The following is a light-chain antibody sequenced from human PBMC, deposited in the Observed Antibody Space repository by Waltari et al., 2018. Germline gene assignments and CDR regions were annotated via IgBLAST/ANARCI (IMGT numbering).Light chain of an antibody. CDR2: DVN. CDR3: CSHTSDDTYV. J-gene: IGLJ1*01. V-gene: IGLV2-14*03. CDR1: SSDVGGYNY. Sequence: QSALTQPASVSGSPGQSITISCVGTSSDVGGYNYVSWYQQHPGKAPKLMIYDVNNRPSGVSNRFSGSKSGNTASLTISGLQAEDEADYYCCSHTSDDTYVFGSGTKVTVL.